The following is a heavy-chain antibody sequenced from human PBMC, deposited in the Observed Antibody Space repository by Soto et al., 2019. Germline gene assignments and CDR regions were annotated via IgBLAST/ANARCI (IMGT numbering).Heavy chain of an antibody. Sequence: GGSLRLSCAASGFTFSSYAMSWVRQAPGKGLEWVSAISGSGGSTYYADSVKGRFTISRDNSKNTLYLQMNSLRAEDTAVYYCAKSHLVQLWLRSGMDVWGQGTTVTVSS. V-gene: IGHV3-23*01. D-gene: IGHD5-18*01. CDR1: GFTFSSYA. CDR2: ISGSGGST. J-gene: IGHJ6*02. CDR3: AKSHLVQLWLRSGMDV.